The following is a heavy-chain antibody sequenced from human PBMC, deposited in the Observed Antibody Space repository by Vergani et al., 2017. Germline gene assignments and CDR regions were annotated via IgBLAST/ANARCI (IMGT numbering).Heavy chain of an antibody. D-gene: IGHD2-15*01. CDR1: GFTFSSYS. CDR2: ISSSSSYR. V-gene: IGHV3-21*01. J-gene: IGHJ4*02. Sequence: EVQLVESGGGLVKPGGSLRLSCAASGFTFSSYSMNWVRQAPGKGLEWVSSISSSSSYRYYADSVKGRFTISRDNAKNSLYLQMNSLRAEDTAVYYCARDRVLLNFDYWGQGTLVTVSS. CDR3: ARDRVLLNFDY.